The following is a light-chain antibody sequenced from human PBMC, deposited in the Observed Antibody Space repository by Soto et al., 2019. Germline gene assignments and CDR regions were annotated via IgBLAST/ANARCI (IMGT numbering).Light chain of an antibody. Sequence: DIQMTQSPSSLSASVGDRVTITCRSSQTISTFLHWFQQKPGKAPNLLIYDASSLQSGVPSRFSGSESGTDFTLTINGLQPEDFATYYCLQAASFPRTFGQGTKVEFK. V-gene: IGKV1-39*01. CDR3: LQAASFPRT. CDR1: QTISTF. CDR2: DAS. J-gene: IGKJ1*01.